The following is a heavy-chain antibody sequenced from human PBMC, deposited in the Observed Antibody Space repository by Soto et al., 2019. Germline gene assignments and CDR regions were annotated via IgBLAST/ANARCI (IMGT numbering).Heavy chain of an antibody. V-gene: IGHV4-59*08. Sequence: CWPRILQAPGKGLEWIGHIYYSGSTNYNPSLERRVTISVDTSKNQFALKLNSVTAADTAVYYCASLNLLPGPIYYFPGVAVWGHGTTVPVS. CDR3: ASLNLLPGPIYYFPGVAV. D-gene: IGHD1-26*01. CDR1: C. J-gene: IGHJ6*02. CDR2: IYYSGST.